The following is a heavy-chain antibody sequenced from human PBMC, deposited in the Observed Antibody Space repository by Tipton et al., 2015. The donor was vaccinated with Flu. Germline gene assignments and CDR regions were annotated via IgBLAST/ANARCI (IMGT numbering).Heavy chain of an antibody. V-gene: IGHV3-21*01. Sequence: GSLRLSCTASGFTFSTYSMSWVRQAPGKGLEWVSSISSSGTYIYYADSVKGRFTVSRDNVKNSLYLQMNSLRAEDTAVYYCARGSGEINIYLDSRGQGTVVTVSS. D-gene: IGHD6-19*01. CDR3: ARGSGEINIYLDS. CDR1: GFTFSTYS. CDR2: ISSSGTYI. J-gene: IGHJ4*02.